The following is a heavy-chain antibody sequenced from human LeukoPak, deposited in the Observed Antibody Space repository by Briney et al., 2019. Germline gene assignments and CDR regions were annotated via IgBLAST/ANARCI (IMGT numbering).Heavy chain of an antibody. J-gene: IGHJ4*02. CDR2: MKPNSGNT. V-gene: IGHV1-8*01. Sequence: ASVKVSCKASGYTFTSYDINWVRQATGQGLEWMGWMKPNSGNTGYAQKFQGRVNMTRNTSISTAYMELSSLESEDTAVYYCARRRSGSSGPPSDHWGQGTLVTVSS. CDR1: GYTFTSYD. D-gene: IGHD6-6*01. CDR3: ARRRSGSSGPPSDH.